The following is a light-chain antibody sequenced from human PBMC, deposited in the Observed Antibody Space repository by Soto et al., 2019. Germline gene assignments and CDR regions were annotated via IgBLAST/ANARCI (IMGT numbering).Light chain of an antibody. Sequence: EIVMTQSPATLAVSPGERATLSCRASQSVSSNLAWYQQKPGQAPRLLIYATSTRATGIPARFSGGGSGTDFTLTISSLQSEDFAVYYCQQYNTWPPYTFGQGTKLEIK. V-gene: IGKV3-15*01. J-gene: IGKJ2*01. CDR1: QSVSSN. CDR3: QQYNTWPPYT. CDR2: ATS.